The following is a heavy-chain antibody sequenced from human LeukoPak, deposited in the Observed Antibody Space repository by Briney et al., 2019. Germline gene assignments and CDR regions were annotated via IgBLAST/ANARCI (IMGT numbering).Heavy chain of an antibody. CDR1: GGSISSGSYC. V-gene: IGHV4-61*09. Sequence: SETLSLTSTVSGGSISSGSYCSTSIRQPAGKGLEWIGHLYTRGTTSNNPSLQTRATISAATSKPQFSPGPTCLTGADPAVTYWARAGGSVGWDGTIDSWGQGTLVTVSS. CDR2: LYTRGTT. J-gene: IGHJ4*02. D-gene: IGHD3-16*01. CDR3: ARAGGSVGWDGTIDS.